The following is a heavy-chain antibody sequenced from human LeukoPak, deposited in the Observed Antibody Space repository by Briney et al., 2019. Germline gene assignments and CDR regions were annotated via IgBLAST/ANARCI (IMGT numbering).Heavy chain of an antibody. Sequence: SVKVSFKASGGTFSSYAISWVRQAPGQGLEWMGGIIPIFGTANYAQKFQGRVTITADESTSTAYMELSSLRSEDTAVYYCARDGGEQKWFDPWGQGSLVIVSS. CDR2: IIPIFGTA. CDR3: ARDGGEQKWFDP. V-gene: IGHV1-69*13. D-gene: IGHD3-16*01. J-gene: IGHJ5*02. CDR1: GGTFSSYA.